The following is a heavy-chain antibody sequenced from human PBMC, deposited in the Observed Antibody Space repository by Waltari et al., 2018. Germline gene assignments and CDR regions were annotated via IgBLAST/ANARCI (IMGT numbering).Heavy chain of an antibody. CDR2: IYYSGST. J-gene: IGHJ4*02. Sequence: QLQLQESGPGLVKPSETLSLTCTVSGGSISSSSYYWGWIRQPPGKGLEWIGSIYYSGSTYYTPSLKSRVTISVDTSKNQFSLKLSSVTAADTAVYYCATPSIAAAGDFDYWGQGTLVTVSS. CDR1: GGSISSSSYY. V-gene: IGHV4-39*01. CDR3: ATPSIAAAGDFDY. D-gene: IGHD6-13*01.